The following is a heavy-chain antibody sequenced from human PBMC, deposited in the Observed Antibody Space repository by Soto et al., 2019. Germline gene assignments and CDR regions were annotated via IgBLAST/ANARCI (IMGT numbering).Heavy chain of an antibody. CDR1: GFIFRNYG. D-gene: IGHD3-22*01. Sequence: PGGSLRLSCAASGFIFRNYGMHWVRQAPGKGLEWVALISYDGSNKFHSDSVKGRFTISRDSSKNTLYLQMNSLRAEDTAVYYCAKDMYYYDRSGYHPDTWGQGTLVTVSS. J-gene: IGHJ5*02. CDR3: AKDMYYYDRSGYHPDT. V-gene: IGHV3-30*18. CDR2: ISYDGSNK.